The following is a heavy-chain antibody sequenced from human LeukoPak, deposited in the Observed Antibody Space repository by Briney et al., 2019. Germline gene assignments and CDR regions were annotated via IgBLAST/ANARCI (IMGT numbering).Heavy chain of an antibody. CDR1: GSSFSPYW. CDR3: ARDRPYIMDV. V-gene: IGHV3-74*01. CDR2: IKSDGSST. Sequence: GGSLRLSCAASGSSFSPYWMHWVRQAPGKGLVWVSLIKSDGSSTTYADSVKGRFTISRDNAKNTLYLQMNSLRAEDTAVYYCARDRPYIMDVWGKGTTVTVSS. D-gene: IGHD4-11*01. J-gene: IGHJ6*04.